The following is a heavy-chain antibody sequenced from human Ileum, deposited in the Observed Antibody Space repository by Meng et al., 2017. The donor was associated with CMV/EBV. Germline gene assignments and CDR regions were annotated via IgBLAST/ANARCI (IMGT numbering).Heavy chain of an antibody. D-gene: IGHD2-15*01. V-gene: IGHV3-23*01. J-gene: IGHJ4*02. CDR2: ISGRGDKT. Sequence: GESLKISCVASGFTFRNYAMSWVRQIPGKGLEWVSGISGRGDKTYYTDSVKGRFTISRDNSKNTVYLQMNSLRAEDTAVYYCAKLEDPHTPVSLDTPDYWGQGTLVTVSS. CDR3: AKLEDPHTPVSLDTPDY. CDR1: GFTFRNYA.